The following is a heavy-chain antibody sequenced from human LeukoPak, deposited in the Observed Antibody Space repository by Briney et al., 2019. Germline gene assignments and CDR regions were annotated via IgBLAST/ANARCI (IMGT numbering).Heavy chain of an antibody. J-gene: IGHJ6*03. Sequence: PGGSLRLSCAASGFTFSNYGMSWVRQAPGKGLEWVSSISDSGGRSYYADSVKGRFTISRDNSKNTLYLQMNSLRAEDTAVYYCAKALFFGLGRTYYMDVWGKGTTVTISS. V-gene: IGHV3-23*01. CDR1: GFTFSNYG. CDR2: ISDSGGRS. D-gene: IGHD3-10*01. CDR3: AKALFFGLGRTYYMDV.